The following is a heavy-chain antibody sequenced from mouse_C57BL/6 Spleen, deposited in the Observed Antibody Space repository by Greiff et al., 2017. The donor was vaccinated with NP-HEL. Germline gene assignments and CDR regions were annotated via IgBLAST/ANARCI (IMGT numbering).Heavy chain of an antibody. CDR2: IYRGDGDT. V-gene: IGHV1-82*01. J-gene: IGHJ2*01. CDR3: ASVYYGSSYEDYFDY. CDR1: GYAFSSSW. Sequence: QVQLQQSGPELVKPGASVKISCKASGYAFSSSWMNWVKQRPGKGLEWIGRIYRGDGDTNYNGKFKGKATLTADKYSSTAYMQLSSLTSEDSAVYFCASVYYGSSYEDYFDYWGQGTTLTVSS. D-gene: IGHD1-1*01.